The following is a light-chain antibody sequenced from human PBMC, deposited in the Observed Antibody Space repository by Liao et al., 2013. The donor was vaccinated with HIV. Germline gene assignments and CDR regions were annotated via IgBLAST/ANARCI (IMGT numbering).Light chain of an antibody. Sequence: SYELTQPPSVSVSPGQTASITCSGDKLGDKYACWYQQKPGQSPVLVIYQDTNRPSGIPARFSGSTSGSTATLTISETQPMDEADYYCQSWDSGTVVFGGGTKLTVL. V-gene: IGLV3-1*01. J-gene: IGLJ2*01. CDR1: KLGDKY. CDR2: QDT. CDR3: QSWDSGTVV.